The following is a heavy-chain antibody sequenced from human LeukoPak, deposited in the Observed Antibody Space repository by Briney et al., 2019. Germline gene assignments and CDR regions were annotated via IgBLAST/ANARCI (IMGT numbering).Heavy chain of an antibody. Sequence: GASVKVSCKASGYTFTSYGISWVRQAPGQGLEWMGWISAYNGNTNYAQKLQGRVTMTTDTSTSTAYMELRSLRSDDTAVYYCARDTAHYDILTGYPTSAYYYYGMDVWGQGTTVTVSS. CDR1: GYTFTSYG. CDR2: ISAYNGNT. CDR3: ARDTAHYDILTGYPTSAYYYYGMDV. J-gene: IGHJ6*02. D-gene: IGHD3-9*01. V-gene: IGHV1-18*01.